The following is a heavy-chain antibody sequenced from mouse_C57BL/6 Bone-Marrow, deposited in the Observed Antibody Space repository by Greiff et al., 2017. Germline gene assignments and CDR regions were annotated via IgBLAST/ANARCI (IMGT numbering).Heavy chain of an antibody. CDR1: GYTFTSYW. J-gene: IGHJ2*01. V-gene: IGHV1-55*01. CDR3: AGSGPVVRSFDY. Sequence: QVQLQQPGAELVKPGASVKMSCKASGYTFTSYWITWVKQRPGQGLEWIGDIYPSSGRTNYNEKFKSKAILTVDTSSNTSYMQLRSLTSEDSAVFYCAGSGPVVRSFDYWGQGTTLTVSS. CDR2: IYPSSGRT. D-gene: IGHD1-3*01.